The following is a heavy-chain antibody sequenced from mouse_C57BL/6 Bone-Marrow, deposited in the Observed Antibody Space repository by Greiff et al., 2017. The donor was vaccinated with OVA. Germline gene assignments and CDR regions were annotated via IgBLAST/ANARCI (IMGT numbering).Heavy chain of an antibody. CDR2: ISYSGST. CDR3: ARRNGNYFDY. J-gene: IGHJ2*01. D-gene: IGHD2-1*01. CDR1: GYSITSGYD. Sequence: VQLQQSGPGMVKPSQSLSLTCTVTGYSITSGYDWHWIRHFPGNKLEWMGYISYSGSTNYNPSLKSRISITHDTSKNHFFLKLNSVTTEDTATYYCARRNGNYFDYWGQGTTLTVSS. V-gene: IGHV3-1*01.